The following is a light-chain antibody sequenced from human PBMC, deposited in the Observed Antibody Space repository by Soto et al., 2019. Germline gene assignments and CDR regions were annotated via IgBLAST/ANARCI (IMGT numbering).Light chain of an antibody. CDR2: SAS. CDR1: QYISNY. V-gene: IGKV1-39*01. J-gene: IGKJ1*01. Sequence: DIQMTQSPSSLSASVGDRVTITCRASQYISNYLHWYQQTPGKAPKLLIDSASSLESGVPSRFSGRGSGTDFTLTISALQPEDSAIYYCQQSYNDPRTFGQGTKVDIK. CDR3: QQSYNDPRT.